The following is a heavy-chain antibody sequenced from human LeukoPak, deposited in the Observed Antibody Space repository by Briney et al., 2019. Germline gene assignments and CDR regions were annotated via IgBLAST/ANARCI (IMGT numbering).Heavy chain of an antibody. Sequence: GRSLRLSCAASGFTFSSHGTHWVRQAPGKGLEWVAVIWYDGSNKYYADSVKGRFTISKDNSKSTLYLQMNSLRAEDTAVYYCASHSGNYPRGYFDYWGQGTLVIVSS. CDR1: GFTFSSHG. V-gene: IGHV3-33*01. CDR2: IWYDGSNK. J-gene: IGHJ4*02. D-gene: IGHD1-26*01. CDR3: ASHSGNYPRGYFDY.